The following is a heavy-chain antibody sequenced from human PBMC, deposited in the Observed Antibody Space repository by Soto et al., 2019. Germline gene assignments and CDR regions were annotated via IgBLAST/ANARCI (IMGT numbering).Heavy chain of an antibody. D-gene: IGHD2-15*01. CDR3: ARERRVVVSRYVVGPFDP. CDR1: GFTFSSYG. J-gene: IGHJ5*02. Sequence: QVQLVESGGGVVQPGRSLRLSCAASGFTFSSYGMHWVRQAPGKGREWVAVIWYDGSNKYYADSVKGRFTISRDNSKNTLYLQMNSLRAEDTAVYYCARERRVVVSRYVVGPFDPWGQGTLVTVSS. V-gene: IGHV3-33*01. CDR2: IWYDGSNK.